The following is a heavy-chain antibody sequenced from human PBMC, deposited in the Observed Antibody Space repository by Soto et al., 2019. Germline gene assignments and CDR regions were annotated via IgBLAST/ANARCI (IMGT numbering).Heavy chain of an antibody. V-gene: IGHV4-59*01. J-gene: IGHJ5*02. CDR2: IYYSGST. D-gene: IGHD6-6*01. CDR1: GGSISSYY. Sequence: PSETLSLTCTVSGGSISSYYWSWIRQPPGKGLEWIGYIYYSGSTNYNPSLKSRVTISVDTSKNQFSLKLSSVTAADTAVYYCAKRLYSSSSVWFDPWGQGTLVTVSS. CDR3: AKRLYSSSSVWFDP.